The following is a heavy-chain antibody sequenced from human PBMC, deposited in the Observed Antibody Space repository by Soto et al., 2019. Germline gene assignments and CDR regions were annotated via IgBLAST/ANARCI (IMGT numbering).Heavy chain of an antibody. J-gene: IGHJ4*02. V-gene: IGHV1-2*04. CDR1: GYTFTDNY. D-gene: IGHD6-6*01. CDR2: ISPNSGGT. CDR3: VREGSSQAYFFSF. Sequence: ASVKVSCKASGYTFTDNYMHWVRQAPGQGLEWMGWISPNSGGTNYAQKFRDWVTMTRDTSISTVYMELGRLKSDDTAVYYCVREGSSQAYFFSFWGRGTLVPV.